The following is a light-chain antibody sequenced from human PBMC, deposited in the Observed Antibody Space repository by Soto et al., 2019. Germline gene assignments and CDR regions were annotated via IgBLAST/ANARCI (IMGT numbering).Light chain of an antibody. V-gene: IGKV1-12*01. Sequence: DIPMTQSPSSVSASIGDSVTITCRASQNIGSRLAWFQQKPGKAPKLLIEAASTLEIGVPSTFSGSGSGTDFSLTISSLGPEDFATYYCLQAANFPRTFGQGTKVEI. CDR1: QNIGSR. J-gene: IGKJ1*01. CDR2: AAS. CDR3: LQAANFPRT.